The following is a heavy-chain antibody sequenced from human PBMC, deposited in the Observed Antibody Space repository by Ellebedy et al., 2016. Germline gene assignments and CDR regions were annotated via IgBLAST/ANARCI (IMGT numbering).Heavy chain of an antibody. V-gene: IGHV3-21*01. CDR3: ARSTHQLLSNFDC. CDR1: GFTFSDYG. J-gene: IGHJ4*02. Sequence: GGSLRLXXTASGFTFSDYGMNWVRQTPGKGLEWVSSISSSSTYIYYADSVKGRFTISRDNAKNSLYLQMSSLRGEDTAVYYCARSTHQLLSNFDCWGQGTLVITVSS. CDR2: ISSSSTYI. D-gene: IGHD2-2*01.